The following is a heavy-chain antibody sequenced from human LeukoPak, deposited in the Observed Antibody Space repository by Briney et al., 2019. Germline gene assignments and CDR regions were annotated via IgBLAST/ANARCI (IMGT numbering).Heavy chain of an antibody. Sequence: GGSLRLSCAASGFTVITNDMTGVRQAPGKGLELVSVLYSDGNTKYADSVQGRFTISRDNSKNTLYLEMNSLSPDDTAVYYCARGVEPLAANTLAYWGQGTLVTVSS. CDR2: LYSDGNT. CDR1: GFTVITND. J-gene: IGHJ4*02. D-gene: IGHD1-14*01. CDR3: ARGVEPLAANTLAY. V-gene: IGHV3-53*01.